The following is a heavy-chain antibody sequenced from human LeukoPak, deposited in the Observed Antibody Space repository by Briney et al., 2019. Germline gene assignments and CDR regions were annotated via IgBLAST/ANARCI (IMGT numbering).Heavy chain of an antibody. V-gene: IGHV3-20*04. CDR3: ARGVGYSGYQYYYYYGMDV. CDR1: GFTFDDYG. CDR2: INWNGGST. J-gene: IGHJ6*02. D-gene: IGHD5-12*01. Sequence: GGSLRLSCAASGFTFDDYGMSWVGQAPGKGLEWVSGINWNGGSTGYADSVKGRFTISRDNAKNSLYLQMNSLRAEDTALYYCARGVGYSGYQYYYYYGMDVWGQGTTVTVSS.